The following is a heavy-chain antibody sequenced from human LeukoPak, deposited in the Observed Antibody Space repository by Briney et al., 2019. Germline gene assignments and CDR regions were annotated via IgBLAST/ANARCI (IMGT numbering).Heavy chain of an antibody. CDR2: ISGGGETT. V-gene: IGHV3-23*01. J-gene: IGHJ4*02. D-gene: IGHD1-26*01. CDR1: GFTFNNYA. Sequence: GGSLRLSCAASGFTFNNYAMNWVRQAPGKGLEWVSSISGGGETTYYADSAKGRFTISRDNSKNTLYLQMNSLRAEDTAVYYCAKISWEGILDYWGQGTLVTVSS. CDR3: AKISWEGILDY.